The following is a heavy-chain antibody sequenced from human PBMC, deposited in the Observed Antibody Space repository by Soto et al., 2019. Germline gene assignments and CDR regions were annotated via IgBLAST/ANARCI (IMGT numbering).Heavy chain of an antibody. CDR1: GYSVSSDSY. J-gene: IGHJ4*02. CDR2: MYHGGTT. CDR3: PRVHVMVVAGSTFDY. V-gene: IGHV4-38-2*01. Sequence: ASETLSLTCLVSGYSVSSDSYWAWIRQPPGKGLEWLVSMYHGGTTFYNPSLKSRVTMSMDTSKNQLSLKLRTVTAADTAEYYFPRVHVMVVAGSTFDYRGQGIPVAVSS. D-gene: IGHD6-19*01.